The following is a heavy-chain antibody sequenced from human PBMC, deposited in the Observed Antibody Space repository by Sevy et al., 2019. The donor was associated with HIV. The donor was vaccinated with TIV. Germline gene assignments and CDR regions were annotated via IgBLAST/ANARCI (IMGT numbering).Heavy chain of an antibody. D-gene: IGHD2-2*01. Sequence: ASVKVSCKASGGTFSSYAISWVRQAPGQGLEWMGRIIPILGIANYAQKFQGRVTITADKSTSTAYMELSSLRSEDTAVYFCARDQEYCSTSTNTCYSGLDSWGQGTLVTVSS. J-gene: IGHJ4*02. CDR3: ARDQEYCSTSTNTCYSGLDS. CDR1: GGTFSSYA. V-gene: IGHV1-69*04. CDR2: IIPILGIA.